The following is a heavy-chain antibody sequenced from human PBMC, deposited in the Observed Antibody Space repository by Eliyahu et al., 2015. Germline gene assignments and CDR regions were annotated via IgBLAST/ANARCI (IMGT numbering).Heavy chain of an antibody. CDR2: XSGSGGST. CDR3: AKVVGYCSSTSCYPYYFDY. V-gene: IGHV3-23*01. D-gene: IGHD2-2*03. J-gene: IGHJ4*02. CDR1: GFXFSXYX. Sequence: EVQLLESGGGLVQPGGSLXLSCSASGFXFSXYXXSWVRQAPGKGLEWVSAXSGSGGSTYYADSVKGRFTISRDNSKNTLYLQMNSLRAEDTAVYYCAKVVGYCSSTSCYPYYFDYWGQGTLVTVSS.